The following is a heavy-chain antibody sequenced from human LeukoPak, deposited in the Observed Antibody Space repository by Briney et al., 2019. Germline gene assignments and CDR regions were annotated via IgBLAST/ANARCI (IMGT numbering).Heavy chain of an antibody. V-gene: IGHV4-59*01. J-gene: IGHJ1*01. Sequence: SETLSLTCTVSGGSISTYYWNWIRKPPGKGLEWIGYIYHSGSTNYNPSLQSRVTISVDTSKDQFSLNLNSVTAADTAVYYCARGGAARLHFQNWGQGTLVTVSS. CDR3: ARGGAARLHFQN. CDR1: GGSISTYY. CDR2: IYHSGST. D-gene: IGHD6-6*01.